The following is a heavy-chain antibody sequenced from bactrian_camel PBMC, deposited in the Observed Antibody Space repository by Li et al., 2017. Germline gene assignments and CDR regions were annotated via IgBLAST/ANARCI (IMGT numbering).Heavy chain of an antibody. D-gene: IGHD5*01. CDR2: INTVGGGR. V-gene: IGHV3S1*01. J-gene: IGHJ4*01. CDR3: TPGVY. Sequence: VQLVESGGGLVQPGGSLRLSCVVSGLSFSTYDMYWVRQAPGKGLEWVSQINTVGGGRYYADSVKGRFIISGDDATDTLILQLNSLKTEDTARYYCTPGVYWGQGTQVTVS. CDR1: GLSFSTYD.